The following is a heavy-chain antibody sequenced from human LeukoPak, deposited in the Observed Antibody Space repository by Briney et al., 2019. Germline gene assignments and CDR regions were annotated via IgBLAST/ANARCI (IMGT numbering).Heavy chain of an antibody. D-gene: IGHD2-15*01. J-gene: IGHJ4*02. V-gene: IGHV4-34*01. CDR3: ARGRARYCSGGSCFTVSKFDY. Sequence: PSETLSLTCAVSGDSISTSNSYWGWIRQPPGKGLEWIGEINHSGSTNYNPSLKSRVTISVDTSKNQFSLKLSSVTAADTAVYYCARGRARYCSGGSCFTVSKFDYWGQGTLVTVSS. CDR1: GDSISTSNSY. CDR2: INHSGST.